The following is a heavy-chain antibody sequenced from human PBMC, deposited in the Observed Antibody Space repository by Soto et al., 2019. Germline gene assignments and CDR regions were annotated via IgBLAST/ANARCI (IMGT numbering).Heavy chain of an antibody. J-gene: IGHJ5*02. CDR2: INAHSGGT. D-gene: IGHD6-6*01. CDR1: GFSLTSYY. V-gene: IGHV1-2*02. Sequence: ASVKVSSKASGFSLTSYYIHWLRQAPGQGLEWMGWINAHSGGTEYAQKFQGRVTLTRDTSIATAYLTLTSLTSDDTALCYCGKGLTRQLAYWLDPWGQGTQVIVSS. CDR3: GKGLTRQLAYWLDP.